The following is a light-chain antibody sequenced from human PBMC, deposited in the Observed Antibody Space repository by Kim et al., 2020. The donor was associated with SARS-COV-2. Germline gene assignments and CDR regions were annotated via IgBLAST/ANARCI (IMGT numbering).Light chain of an antibody. CDR2: GRN. V-gene: IGLV3-19*01. CDR3: NSRDSTGKRWV. J-gene: IGLJ1*01. Sequence: SSALTQDPAVSVALGQTVKITCQGDSLRSYYASWYQQKPGQAPILVIYGRNNRPSGIPDRFSGSSSVNTASLTITGAQAEDEADYYCNSRDSTGKRWVFGTGPKVTVL. CDR1: SLRSYY.